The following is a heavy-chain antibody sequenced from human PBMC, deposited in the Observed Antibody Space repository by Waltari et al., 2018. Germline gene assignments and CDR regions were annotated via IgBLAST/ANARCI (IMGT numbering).Heavy chain of an antibody. Sequence: QLQLQESGPGLVKPSETLSLTCSVSGASISRSNYYWGWIRQPPGKGLEWIGGMFNGGSTYYNPSLKSRVTISVDTSKNQFSLSLNSVTAADTAIYYCARHGYSGGWFDPWGQGTLVTVSS. CDR1: GASISRSNYY. CDR2: MFNGGST. D-gene: IGHD4-17*01. CDR3: ARHGYSGGWFDP. V-gene: IGHV4-39*01. J-gene: IGHJ5*02.